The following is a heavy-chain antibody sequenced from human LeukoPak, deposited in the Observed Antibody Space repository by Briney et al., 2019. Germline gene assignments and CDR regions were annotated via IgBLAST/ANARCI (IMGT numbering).Heavy chain of an antibody. V-gene: IGHV3-74*01. CDR1: GFTFSSYW. J-gene: IGHJ4*02. Sequence: GGSLRLSCAASGFTFSSYWMHWVRHAPGKGLVWVSRINSDGSSTSYADSVKGRFTISRDNAKNTLYLQMNSLRAEDTAVYYCARASTYYYDSSGYYDYWGQGTLVTVSS. CDR3: ARASTYYYDSSGYYDY. D-gene: IGHD3-22*01. CDR2: INSDGSST.